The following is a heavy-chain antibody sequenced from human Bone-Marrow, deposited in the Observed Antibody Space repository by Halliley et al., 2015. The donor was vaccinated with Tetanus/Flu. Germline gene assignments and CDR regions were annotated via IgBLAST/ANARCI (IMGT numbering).Heavy chain of an antibody. CDR2: IGVVGDT. Sequence: GIGVVGDTYFAGSVKGRFTIPRENAKNSFYLQMNNLRAEDTAVYYCARQIPGIATAGGAFDIWGQGTVVTVSS. J-gene: IGHJ3*02. CDR3: ARQIPGIATAGGAFDI. V-gene: IGHV3-13*01. D-gene: IGHD6-13*01.